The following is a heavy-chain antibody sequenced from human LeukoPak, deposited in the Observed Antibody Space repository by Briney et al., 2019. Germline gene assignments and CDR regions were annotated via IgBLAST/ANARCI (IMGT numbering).Heavy chain of an antibody. CDR1: GFTFSSYA. V-gene: IGHV3-23*01. J-gene: IGHJ4*02. CDR3: AKKLYGDYLEYYFDY. D-gene: IGHD4-17*01. Sequence: GGSLRLSCAASGFTFSSYAMSWVRQAPGKGLEWVSAISGSGGSTYYADSVEGRFTISRDNSKNTLYLQMNSLRAEDTAVYYCAKKLYGDYLEYYFDYWGQGTLVTVSS. CDR2: ISGSGGST.